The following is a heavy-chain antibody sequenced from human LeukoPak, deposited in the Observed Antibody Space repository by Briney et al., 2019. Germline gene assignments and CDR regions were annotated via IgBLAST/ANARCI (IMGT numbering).Heavy chain of an antibody. J-gene: IGHJ4*02. V-gene: IGHV4-39*07. CDR3: AREKRGIAARAFDY. Sequence: SETLSLTCTVSGGSISSSSYYWGWIRQPPGKGLEWIGSIYYSGSTYYNPFLKSRVTISVDTSKNQFSLKLSSVTAADTAVYYCAREKRGIAARAFDYWGQETLVTVSS. D-gene: IGHD6-6*01. CDR2: IYYSGST. CDR1: GGSISSSSYY.